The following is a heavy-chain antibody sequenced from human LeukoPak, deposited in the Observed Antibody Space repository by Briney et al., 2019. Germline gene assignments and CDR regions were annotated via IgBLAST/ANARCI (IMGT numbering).Heavy chain of an antibody. Sequence: GESLKLSCKGSGYSFTSYWIGWVRQMPGKGLEWMGIIYPGDSDTRYSPSFQGQVTISADKSISTAYLQWSSLKASDTAMYYCARGYCSGGTCRYVTKYFDYWGQGTLVTVSS. CDR1: GYSFTSYW. D-gene: IGHD2-15*01. J-gene: IGHJ4*02. V-gene: IGHV5-51*01. CDR2: IYPGDSDT. CDR3: ARGYCSGGTCRYVTKYFDY.